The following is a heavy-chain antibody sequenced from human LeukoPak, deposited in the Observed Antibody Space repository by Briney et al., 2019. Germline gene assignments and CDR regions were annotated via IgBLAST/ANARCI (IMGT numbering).Heavy chain of an antibody. V-gene: IGHV4-59*01. J-gene: IGHJ4*02. D-gene: IGHD1-26*01. CDR2: IYYSGST. CDR3: AGGSYHTYDY. Sequence: ETLSLTCTVSGGSISSYYWSWIRQPPGKGLEWIGQIYYSGSTNYNPSLKSRVTISVDTSKNQFSLNLSSVTAADTAVYYRAGGSYHTYDYWGQGTLVTVSS. CDR1: GGSISSYY.